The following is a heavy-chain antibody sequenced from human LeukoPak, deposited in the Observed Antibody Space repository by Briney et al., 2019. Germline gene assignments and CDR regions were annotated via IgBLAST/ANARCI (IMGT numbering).Heavy chain of an antibody. CDR3: ARSQLEMPTTLSFDI. CDR2: IYTSGST. V-gene: IGHV4-4*07. CDR1: GGSISSYY. J-gene: IGHJ3*02. D-gene: IGHD5-24*01. Sequence: SATLSLTCTVSGGSISSYYWSWIRQPAGKGLEWIGRIYTSGSTNYNPSLKSRVTISVDTSKNQFSLKLSSVTAADTAVYYCARSQLEMPTTLSFDIWGQGTMVTVSS.